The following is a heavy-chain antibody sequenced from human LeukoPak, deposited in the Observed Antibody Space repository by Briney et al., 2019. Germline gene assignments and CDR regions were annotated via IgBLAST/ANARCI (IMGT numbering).Heavy chain of an antibody. Sequence: GASVKVSCKASGYTFTSYGISWVRQAPGQGLEWMGGIIPIFGTANYAQKFQGRVTITADESTSTAYMELSSLRSGDTAVYYCAGDDGYSYAWFTNWGQGTLVTVSS. D-gene: IGHD5-18*01. CDR2: IIPIFGTA. CDR1: GYTFTSYG. J-gene: IGHJ4*02. CDR3: AGDDGYSYAWFTN. V-gene: IGHV1-69*13.